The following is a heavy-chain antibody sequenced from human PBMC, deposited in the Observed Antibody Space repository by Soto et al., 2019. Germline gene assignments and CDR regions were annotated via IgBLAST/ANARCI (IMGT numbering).Heavy chain of an antibody. V-gene: IGHV3-48*02. J-gene: IGHJ5*02. CDR2: ISYTSTTI. CDR1: GFTLSTYS. Sequence: EVQLVESGGGLAQPGGSLRLSCAASGFTLSTYSMNWVRQAPGKGLEWISYISYTSTTIYYADSVRGRFTISRDNAKNSLFLQMNSLRDEDTAVYYCARDNGLAGSFDPWGQGTLVTVSS. CDR3: ARDNGLAGSFDP. D-gene: IGHD2-21*01.